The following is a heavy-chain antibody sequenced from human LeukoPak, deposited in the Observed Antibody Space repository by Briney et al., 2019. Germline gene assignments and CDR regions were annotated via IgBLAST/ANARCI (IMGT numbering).Heavy chain of an antibody. V-gene: IGHV3-9*01. CDR2: IYWNSGII. D-gene: IGHD4-23*01. J-gene: IGHJ4*02. CDR1: GFTFDDYA. CDR3: TKEETKYTFGNAFDY. Sequence: PGGSLRLSCAASGFTFDDYAMHWVRQAPGQGLEWVSSIYWNSGIITYADSVRGRFTISRDNADNSLFLQMDSLRPEDTALYYCTKEETKYTFGNAFDYWGQGILVTVSS.